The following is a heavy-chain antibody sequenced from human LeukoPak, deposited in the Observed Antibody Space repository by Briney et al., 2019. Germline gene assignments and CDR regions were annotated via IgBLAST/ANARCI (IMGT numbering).Heavy chain of an antibody. CDR2: INHSGST. Sequence: SETLSLTCAVYGGSFSGYYWSWIRQPPGKGLEWIGEINHSGSTNYNPSLKSRVTISVDTSKNQFSLKLSSVTAADTAVYYCARPPQYRGGGEYYFDHGGKEPLAPFSS. CDR3: ARPPQYRGGGEYYFDH. J-gene: IGHJ4*02. V-gene: IGHV4-34*01. CDR1: GGSFSGYY. D-gene: IGHD1-26*01.